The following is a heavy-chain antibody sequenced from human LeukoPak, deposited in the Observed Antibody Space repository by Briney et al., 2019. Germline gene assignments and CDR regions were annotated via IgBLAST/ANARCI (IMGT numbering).Heavy chain of an antibody. CDR1: GFTFDDYA. V-gene: IGHV3-9*01. Sequence: PGGSLRLSCAASGFTFDDYAMHWVRQAPGKGLEWVSGISWNSGSIGYADSVKGRFTISRDNAKNSLYLQMNSLRAEDTALYYCAKDIVMFGQFQGTFDYWGQGTLVTVSS. CDR2: ISWNSGSI. D-gene: IGHD3-10*02. J-gene: IGHJ4*02. CDR3: AKDIVMFGQFQGTFDY.